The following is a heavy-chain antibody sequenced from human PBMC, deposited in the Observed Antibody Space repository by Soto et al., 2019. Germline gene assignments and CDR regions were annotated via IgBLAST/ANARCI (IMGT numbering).Heavy chain of an antibody. V-gene: IGHV4-39*01. CDR1: GGSISSSNYY. J-gene: IGHJ3*02. CDR3: ASPTLGAFDI. CDR2: IYYSGST. D-gene: IGHD3-16*01. Sequence: SETLSLTCTVSGGSISSSNYYWGWIRQPPGKGLEWIGSIYYSGSTSYNSSLKSRVTISVDTSKNQFSLRLRSVTAADTAVYYCASPTLGAFDIWDQGTMVTVSS.